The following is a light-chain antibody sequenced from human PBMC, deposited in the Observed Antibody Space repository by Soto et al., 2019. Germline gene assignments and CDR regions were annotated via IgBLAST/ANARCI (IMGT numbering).Light chain of an antibody. CDR2: GAS. V-gene: IGKV3-20*01. J-gene: IGKJ1*01. CDR3: QQYGSSPWT. Sequence: EIVLTQSPGTLSLSPGERATLSCKASQGVGSNYLAWYQQKPGQAPRPLIYGASSRATGIPDRFSGSGSGADFTLTISRLEPEDCAVYYCQQYGSSPWTFGQGTTEEIK. CDR1: QGVGSNY.